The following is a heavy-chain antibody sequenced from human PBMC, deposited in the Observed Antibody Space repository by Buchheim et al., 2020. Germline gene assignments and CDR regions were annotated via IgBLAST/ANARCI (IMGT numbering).Heavy chain of an antibody. D-gene: IGHD6-6*01. CDR1: GYTFTSYY. J-gene: IGHJ4*01. Sequence: VQLEQSGAEVKKPGASVKVSCKASGYTFTSYYMHWVRQAPGQGLEWMGIINPSGGSTSYAQKFQGRVTMTRDTSTSTVYMELNSLESEATAACCSADHGTRAFSSSFDYWGQGTL. CDR3: ADHGTRAFSSSFDY. CDR2: INPSGGST. V-gene: IGHV1-46*01.